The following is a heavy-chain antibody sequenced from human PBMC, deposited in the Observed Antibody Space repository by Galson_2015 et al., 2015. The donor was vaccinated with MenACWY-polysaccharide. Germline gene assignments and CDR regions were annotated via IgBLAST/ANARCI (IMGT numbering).Heavy chain of an antibody. D-gene: IGHD3-10*01. CDR3: ARVRGRGSGILRGYYFDY. CDR1: GFTFSDYY. Sequence: SLRLSCAASGFTFSDYYMSWIRQAPGKGLEWVSYISSSGSTIYYADSVKGRFTISRDNAKNSLYLQMNSLRAEDTAVYYCARVRGRGSGILRGYYFDYWGQGTLVTVSS. CDR2: ISSSGSTI. V-gene: IGHV3-11*01. J-gene: IGHJ4*02.